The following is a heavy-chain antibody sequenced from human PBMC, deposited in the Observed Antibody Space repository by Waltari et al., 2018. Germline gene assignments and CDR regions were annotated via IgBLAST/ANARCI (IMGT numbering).Heavy chain of an antibody. Sequence: QVQLQESGPGLVKPSQTLSLTCTVSGGSISSGSYSWRWIRQPAGKRLEWIGRISTSRSASYSPSLKSRVSISLDASNNQFSLDLSSVTAADTAVYYCARGSWTPDFRYNSGFYFFDYWGQGTLVTVSS. J-gene: IGHJ4*02. V-gene: IGHV4-61*02. CDR2: ISTSRSA. D-gene: IGHD6-19*01. CDR1: GGSISSGSYS. CDR3: ARGSWTPDFRYNSGFYFFDY.